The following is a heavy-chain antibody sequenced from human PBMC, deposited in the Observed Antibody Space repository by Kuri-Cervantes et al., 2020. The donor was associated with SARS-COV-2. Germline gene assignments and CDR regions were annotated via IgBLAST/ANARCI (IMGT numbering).Heavy chain of an antibody. Sequence: ASVKVSCKASGYTFTSYNMHWVRQAPGQGLEWMGIINPSSGSTSYAQKFQGRVTMTRDTSTSTVYMELSSLRSEDTAVYYCAGNSSSSVYYYYYMDVWGKGTTVTVSS. J-gene: IGHJ6*03. V-gene: IGHV1-46*01. CDR1: GYTFTSYN. D-gene: IGHD6-6*01. CDR2: INPSSGST. CDR3: AGNSSSSVYYYYYMDV.